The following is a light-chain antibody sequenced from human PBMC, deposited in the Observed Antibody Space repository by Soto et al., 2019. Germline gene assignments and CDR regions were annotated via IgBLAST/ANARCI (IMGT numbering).Light chain of an antibody. CDR3: HQYDNAPT. CDR2: DAS. Sequence: DIQMTQSPSSLSASVGDRVTITCQASGNIRNHLNWYQQKAGKAPKLLIYDASNLETGVPSRFSGSGSGIHFTFTISSLQPEDVATYYCHQYDNAPTFGGGTKVEIK. CDR1: GNIRNH. V-gene: IGKV1-33*01. J-gene: IGKJ4*01.